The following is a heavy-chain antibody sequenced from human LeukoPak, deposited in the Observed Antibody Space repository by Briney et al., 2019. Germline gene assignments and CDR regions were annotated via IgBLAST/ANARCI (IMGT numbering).Heavy chain of an antibody. J-gene: IGHJ6*02. CDR2: IIPIFGTA. CDR1: GGTFSSYA. CDR3: ARSGTGYYYYGMDV. Sequence: GASVKVSCKASGGTFSSYAISWVRQAPGQGLEWMGGIIPIFGTANYAQKFQGRVTITADESTSTAYMELSSLRPEDTAVYYCARSGTGYYYYGMDVWGQGTTVTVSS. D-gene: IGHD1-7*01. V-gene: IGHV1-69*13.